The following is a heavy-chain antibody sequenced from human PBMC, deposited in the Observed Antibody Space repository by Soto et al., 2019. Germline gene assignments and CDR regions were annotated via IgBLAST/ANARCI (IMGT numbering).Heavy chain of an antibody. D-gene: IGHD2-21*01. CDR1: GGTFNTYT. CDR3: AITYCRANSCPRDFDF. J-gene: IGHJ4*02. V-gene: IGHV1-69*02. Sequence: QVQVVQSGAEVKKPESSVKVSCKPSGGTFNTYTVNWVRLAPGHGLEWMGRFIPILDMANYAQEFQDRVTITADRSTFTAYMELNSLTSADTAVYYCAITYCRANSCPRDFDFWGPGTRVTVSS. CDR2: FIPILDMA.